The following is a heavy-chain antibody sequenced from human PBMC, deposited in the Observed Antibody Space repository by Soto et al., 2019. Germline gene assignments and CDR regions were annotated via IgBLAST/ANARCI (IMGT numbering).Heavy chain of an antibody. CDR2: IYYSGST. J-gene: IGHJ6*02. D-gene: IGHD6-13*01. CDR1: GGSISSYY. CDR3: ARGRYSSSWYVSYYYYGMDV. Sequence: SETLSLTCTVSGGSISSYYWSWIRQPPGKGLEWIGYIYYSGSTNYNPSLKSRVTISVDTSKNQFSLKLSSVTAADTAVYYCARGRYSSSWYVSYYYYGMDVWGRGTTVTVSS. V-gene: IGHV4-59*01.